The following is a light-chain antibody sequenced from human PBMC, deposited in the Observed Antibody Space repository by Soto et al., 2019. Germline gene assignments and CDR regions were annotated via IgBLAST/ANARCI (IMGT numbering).Light chain of an antibody. V-gene: IGKV1-39*01. Sequence: DIQMPQSPSSLSASVGDRVTITCRASQSISKYLKWYQQKSGKAPKLLIFSASSLQSGVPSRFSGSGSGKDFTLTISSLQPEDFATYYCQQSYSTPLTFGGGTKVDIK. CDR3: QQSYSTPLT. CDR2: SAS. J-gene: IGKJ4*01. CDR1: QSISKY.